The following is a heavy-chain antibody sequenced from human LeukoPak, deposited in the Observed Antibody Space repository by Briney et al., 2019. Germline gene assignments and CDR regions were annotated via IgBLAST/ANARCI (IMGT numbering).Heavy chain of an antibody. J-gene: IGHJ4*02. CDR2: IYSGGST. Sequence: GGSLRLSCAASGFTVSSNYMSWVRQAPGKGLEWVSVIYSGGSTYYGDSVKGRFTISRDNSKNTLYLQMNSLRAEGTAVYYCASGAAGTFDYWGQGTLVTVSS. D-gene: IGHD6-13*01. CDR1: GFTVSSNY. CDR3: ASGAAGTFDY. V-gene: IGHV3-66*01.